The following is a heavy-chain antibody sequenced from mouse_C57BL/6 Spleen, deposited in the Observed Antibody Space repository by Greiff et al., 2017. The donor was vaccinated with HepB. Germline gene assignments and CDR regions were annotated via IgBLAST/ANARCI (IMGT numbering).Heavy chain of an antibody. CDR1: GYAFTNYL. V-gene: IGHV1-54*01. Sequence: QVQLQQSGAELVRPGTSVKVSCKASGYAFTNYLIEWVKQRPGQGLEWIGVINPGSGGTNYNEKFKGKATLTADKSSSTAYMQRSSLTSEDSAVYFCARGGELGRVDYWGQGTTLTVSS. CDR3: ARGGELGRVDY. J-gene: IGHJ2*01. D-gene: IGHD4-1*01. CDR2: INPGSGGT.